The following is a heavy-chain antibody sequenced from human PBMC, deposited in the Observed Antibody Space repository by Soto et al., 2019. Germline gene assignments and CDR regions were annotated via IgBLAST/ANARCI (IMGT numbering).Heavy chain of an antibody. V-gene: IGHV3-23*01. Sequence: EVQLLESGGGLVQPGGSLRLSCAASGFTFSSYAMSWVRQAPGKGLAWVSAISGSGGSTYYADSVKGRFTIARDNSKTTLYLQMNRRSAEDTAVYYCGKDRVTIFGVEDYYFDYWGQGTLVTVSS. CDR3: GKDRVTIFGVEDYYFDY. J-gene: IGHJ4*02. CDR1: GFTFSSYA. CDR2: ISGSGGST. D-gene: IGHD3-3*01.